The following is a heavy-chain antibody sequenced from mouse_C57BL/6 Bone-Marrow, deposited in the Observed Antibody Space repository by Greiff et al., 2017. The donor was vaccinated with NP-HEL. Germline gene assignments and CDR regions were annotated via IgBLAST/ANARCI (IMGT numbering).Heavy chain of an antibody. CDR1: GFNIKDYY. CDR2: IDPEDGET. J-gene: IGHJ2*01. CDR3: SRYDYDENFDY. D-gene: IGHD2-4*01. V-gene: IGHV14-2*01. Sequence: VQLQQSGAELVKPGASVKLSCTASGFNIKDYYMHWVKQRTEQGLEWIGRIDPEDGETKYAPKFQGKATLTADTSSNTAYLQRSSLTSEDTAVYYCSRYDYDENFDYWGQGTTLTVSS.